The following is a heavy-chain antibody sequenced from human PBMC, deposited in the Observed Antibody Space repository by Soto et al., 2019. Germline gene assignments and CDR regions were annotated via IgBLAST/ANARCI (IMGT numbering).Heavy chain of an antibody. D-gene: IGHD4-17*01. CDR3: ASKGTTGAFDI. V-gene: IGHV1-69*02. Sequence: QVQLVQSGAEVKKPGSSVKVSCKASGGTFSSYTISWVRQAPGQGLEWMGRIITILGIANYAQKFQGRVTITADKSTSTAYMELSSLRSEDTAVYYCASKGTTGAFDIWGQGTMVTVSS. CDR1: GGTFSSYT. CDR2: IITILGIA. J-gene: IGHJ3*02.